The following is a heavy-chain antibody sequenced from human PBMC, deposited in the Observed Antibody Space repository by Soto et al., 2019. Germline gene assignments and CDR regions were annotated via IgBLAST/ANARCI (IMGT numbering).Heavy chain of an antibody. Sequence: QVQLVQSGAEVRKPGASVKVSCKASGYTFTNYGITWVRQAPGQGPEWMGWISTFDDNTNYAQKFQGRVSMTTDTSTSIAYMDLRSLRSDDTAVYYCARLVTTRFYMDVWGKGTTVSVSS. CDR2: ISTFDDNT. D-gene: IGHD3-22*01. CDR3: ARLVTTRFYMDV. V-gene: IGHV1-18*01. CDR1: GYTFTNYG. J-gene: IGHJ6*03.